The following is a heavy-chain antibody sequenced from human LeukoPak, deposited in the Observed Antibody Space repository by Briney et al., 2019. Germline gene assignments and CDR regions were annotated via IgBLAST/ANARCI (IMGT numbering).Heavy chain of an antibody. CDR1: GGSISSGSYY. Sequence: SETLSLTCTVSGGSISSGSYYWSWIRQPAGKGLEWIGRISTTGSTCYNPSFKSRVIMSADASRSRFFMRLRSVTAADTAVYYCARSPATIGWNWGYYFDYWGQGSLVTVSS. CDR3: ARSPATIGWNWGYYFDY. CDR2: ISTTGST. V-gene: IGHV4-61*02. D-gene: IGHD7-27*01. J-gene: IGHJ4*02.